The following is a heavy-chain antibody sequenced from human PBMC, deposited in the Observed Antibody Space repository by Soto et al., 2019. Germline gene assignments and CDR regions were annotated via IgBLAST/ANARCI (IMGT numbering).Heavy chain of an antibody. CDR1: GYSFTSYW. Sequence: GASLKISCKGSGYSFTSYWIGWVRQMPGKGLEWMGIIYPGDSDTRYSPSFQGQVTISADKSISTAYLQWSSLKASDTAMYYCARLAGYSSSWYPIDYWGQGTLVTVSS. CDR3: ARLAGYSSSWYPIDY. CDR2: IYPGDSDT. J-gene: IGHJ4*02. V-gene: IGHV5-51*01. D-gene: IGHD6-13*01.